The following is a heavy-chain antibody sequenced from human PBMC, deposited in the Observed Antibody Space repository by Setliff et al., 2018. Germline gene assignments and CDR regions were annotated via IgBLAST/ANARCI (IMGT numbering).Heavy chain of an antibody. CDR3: ARGLIAYASWYPNKHTYYYYMDV. V-gene: IGHV1-46*01. Sequence: VASVKVSCKASGYTLSHYYMHWVRQAPGQGLEWMGLINPSGENTNYAQKFQGRVNMTRDTSTSTVYMELRSLKSEDTATYFCARGLIAYASWYPNKHTYYYYMDVWGKGTTVTVSS. J-gene: IGHJ6*03. CDR2: INPSGENT. D-gene: IGHD6-13*01. CDR1: GYTLSHYY.